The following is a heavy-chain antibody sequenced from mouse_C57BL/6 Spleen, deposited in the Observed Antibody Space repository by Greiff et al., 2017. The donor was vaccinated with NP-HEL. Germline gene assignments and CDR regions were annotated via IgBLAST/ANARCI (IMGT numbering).Heavy chain of an antibody. J-gene: IGHJ2*01. D-gene: IGHD2-3*01. CDR3: ARRDGYYGFCYFDY. CDR2: ISGGGGNT. V-gene: IGHV5-9*01. CDR1: GFTFSSYT. Sequence: EVKLEESGGGLVKPGGSLKLSCAASGFTFSSYTMSWVRQTPEKRLEWVATISGGGGNTYYPDSVKGRFTISRDNAKNTLYLQMSSLRSEDTALYYCARRDGYYGFCYFDYWGQGTTLTVSS.